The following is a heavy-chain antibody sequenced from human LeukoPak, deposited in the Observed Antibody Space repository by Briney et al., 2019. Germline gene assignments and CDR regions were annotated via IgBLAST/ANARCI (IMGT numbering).Heavy chain of an antibody. CDR1: GYTFIHHY. CDR3: ASLYYDSSGYRPGDY. CDR2: INPNSDDT. J-gene: IGHJ4*02. Sequence: AASVKVSCKASGYTFIHHYIHWVRQAPGQGLEWMGWINPNSDDTNYAQKFQGRVTMTRDTSISTVYMELTRLRSDDTAVYYCASLYYDSSGYRPGDYWGQGTLVTVSS. D-gene: IGHD3-22*01. V-gene: IGHV1-2*02.